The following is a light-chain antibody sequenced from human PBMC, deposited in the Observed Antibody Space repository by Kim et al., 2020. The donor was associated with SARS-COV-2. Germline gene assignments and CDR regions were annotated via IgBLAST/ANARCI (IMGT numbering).Light chain of an antibody. CDR1: RGIDNY. CDR3: QKYDYAPWT. CDR2: GAS. Sequence: ASVGDRVTITCRASRGIDNYLAWYQQKPGKVPKLLIYGASALHSGVPSRFRGSGSRTRFTLTIDSLQPEDVATYYCQKYDYAPWTFGQGTKVDIK. J-gene: IGKJ1*01. V-gene: IGKV1-27*01.